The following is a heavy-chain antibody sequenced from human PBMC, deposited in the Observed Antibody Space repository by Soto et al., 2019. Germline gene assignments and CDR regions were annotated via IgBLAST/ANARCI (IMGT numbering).Heavy chain of an antibody. CDR2: ISAYNGNT. CDR1: GYTFTRYG. D-gene: IGHD3-3*01. CDR3: ARGMPSFGVVNNWFDP. V-gene: IGHV1-18*01. Sequence: QVQLVQSGAEVKKPGASVKVSCKASGYTFTRYGISWVRQAPGQGLEWMGWISAYNGNTNYAQKLQGRVTMTTDTSTSKAYMELRSLRSDDTAVYYCARGMPSFGVVNNWFDPWGQGTLVTVSS. J-gene: IGHJ5*02.